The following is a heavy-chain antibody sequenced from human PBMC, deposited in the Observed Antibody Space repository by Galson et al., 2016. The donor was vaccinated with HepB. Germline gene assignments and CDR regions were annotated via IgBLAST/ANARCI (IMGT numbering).Heavy chain of an antibody. CDR3: ARDLDCSGGSCYDGMDV. J-gene: IGHJ6*02. CDR2: ISGSSNTV. V-gene: IGHV3-48*02. CDR1: GFTFRSYI. Sequence: SLRLSCAGSGFTFRSYIMNWVRQAPGKGLEWVSYISGSSNTVKYADAVKGRFTISRDNGKSSLYLQMNSLRDEDTAVYYCARDLDCSGGSCYDGMDVWGQGTTVTVSS. D-gene: IGHD2-15*01.